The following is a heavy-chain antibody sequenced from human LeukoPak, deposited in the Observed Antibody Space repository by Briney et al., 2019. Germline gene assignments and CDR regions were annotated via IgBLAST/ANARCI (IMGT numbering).Heavy chain of an antibody. CDR3: ARGEHSVDS. CDR2: IYSSGYT. J-gene: IGHJ4*02. D-gene: IGHD1/OR15-1a*01. V-gene: IGHV4-4*07. CDR1: GGAIRSHY. Sequence: SETLSLTCTVSGGAIRSHYWNWIRQPAGKGLEWIGRIYSSGYTNDNPFLKSRITMSVDMSKNQSSLRLNSVTAADTAVYYCARGEHSVDSWGQGMLVTVSS.